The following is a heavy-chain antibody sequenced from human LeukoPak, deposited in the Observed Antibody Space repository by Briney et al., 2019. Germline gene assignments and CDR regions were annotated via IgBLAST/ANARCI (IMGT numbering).Heavy chain of an antibody. J-gene: IGHJ6*02. Sequence: SETLSLTCTVSGGSISSYYWSWIRQPPGKGLEWIGYIYYSGSTNYNPSLKSRVTISVDTSKNQFSLKLSSVTAADTAVYYCAREPTIFGVVYGMDVWGQGTTVTVSS. CDR2: IYYSGST. CDR3: AREPTIFGVVYGMDV. V-gene: IGHV4-59*01. CDR1: GGSISSYY. D-gene: IGHD3-3*01.